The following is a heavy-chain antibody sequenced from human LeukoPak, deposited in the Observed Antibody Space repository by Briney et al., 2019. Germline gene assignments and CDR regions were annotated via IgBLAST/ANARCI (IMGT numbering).Heavy chain of an antibody. CDR1: GYTFTGYY. CDR3: AEAGTGGVNWFDP. D-gene: IGHD3-16*01. J-gene: IGHJ5*02. CDR2: INPNSGGT. Sequence: ASVKVSCKASGYTFTGYYMHWVRQAPGQGLEWMGWINPNSGGTNYAQKFQGMVTMTRDTSISTAYMELSRLRSDDTAVYYCAEAGTGGVNWFDPWGQGTLVTVSS. V-gene: IGHV1-2*02.